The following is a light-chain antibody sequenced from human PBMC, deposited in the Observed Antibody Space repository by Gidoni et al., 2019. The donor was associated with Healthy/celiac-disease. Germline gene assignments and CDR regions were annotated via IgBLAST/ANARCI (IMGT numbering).Light chain of an antibody. CDR3: QQYDSYYQT. CDR2: KAS. J-gene: IGKJ1*01. V-gene: IGKV1-5*03. CDR1: QSISSW. Sequence: DIQLTQSPSSLSASVGDRVTITCRASQSISSWLDWYQQKPGKDPKLQIYKASSLESGVPSRCSGSGSGTAFTLTISNLQPDDFATDYCQQYDSYYQTFGQGTKVEIK.